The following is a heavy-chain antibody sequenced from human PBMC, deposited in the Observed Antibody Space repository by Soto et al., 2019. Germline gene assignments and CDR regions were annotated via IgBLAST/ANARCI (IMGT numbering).Heavy chain of an antibody. V-gene: IGHV4-34*01. CDR3: ARGFSNSVTTRFDS. Sequence: VHLQQWGAGLLRPSETLSLTCTVSGESFGAYYWSLIRQSPGKGLEWIGEVYHSGDTKYNPSLKSRVTISEDPSKNQFSLRMTSMTAADTGVYYCARGFSNSVTTRFDSWGQGTLVTVSS. J-gene: IGHJ4*02. CDR1: GESFGAYY. D-gene: IGHD4-17*01. CDR2: VYHSGDT.